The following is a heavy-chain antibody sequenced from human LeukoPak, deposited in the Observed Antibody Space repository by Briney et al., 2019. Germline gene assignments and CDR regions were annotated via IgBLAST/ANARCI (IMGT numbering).Heavy chain of an antibody. CDR1: GGSVSSYY. Sequence: SETLSLTCTVSGGSVSSYYWSWIRQPPGKGLEWIGHIYYSGSTNYNPSLKSRVTIAVDTSKNQFSLKLSSVTAADTAVYYCARDPSGKYSSSSVWFDPWSQGTLVTVSS. D-gene: IGHD6-6*01. J-gene: IGHJ5*02. CDR2: IYYSGST. V-gene: IGHV4-59*02. CDR3: ARDPSGKYSSSSVWFDP.